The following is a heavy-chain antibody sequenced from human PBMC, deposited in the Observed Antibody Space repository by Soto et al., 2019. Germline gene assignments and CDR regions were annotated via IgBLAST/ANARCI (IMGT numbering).Heavy chain of an antibody. D-gene: IGHD1-1*01. Sequence: QVQLVQSGAEVKKPGASVKVSCKASGYTFTSYYMHRVRQAPGQGLEWMGIINPSGGSTSYAQKFQGRGTMTRDTSTSTVYMELSSLRSEDTAVYYCARDRSSTYYFDYWGQGTLVTVSS. CDR2: INPSGGST. CDR3: ARDRSSTYYFDY. CDR1: GYTFTSYY. V-gene: IGHV1-46*01. J-gene: IGHJ4*02.